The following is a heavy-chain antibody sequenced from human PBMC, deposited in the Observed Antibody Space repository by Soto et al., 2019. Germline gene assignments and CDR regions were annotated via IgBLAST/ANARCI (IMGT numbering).Heavy chain of an antibody. V-gene: IGHV6-1*01. Sequence: SQTLSLTCAISGDSVSSNSAAWNWIRQSPSRGLEWLGRTYYRSKWYSDYAVSVKSRITINPDTSKNQFSLQLNSVTPEDTAVYYCARGYSSSWYVGGAFDIWGQGTMVTVSS. CDR1: GDSVSSNSAA. D-gene: IGHD6-13*01. CDR2: TYYRSKWYS. CDR3: ARGYSSSWYVGGAFDI. J-gene: IGHJ3*02.